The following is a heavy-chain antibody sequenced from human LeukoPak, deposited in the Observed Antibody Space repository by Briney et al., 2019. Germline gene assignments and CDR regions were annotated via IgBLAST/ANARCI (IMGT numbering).Heavy chain of an antibody. V-gene: IGHV3-30-3*01. D-gene: IGHD5-18*01. CDR2: ISYDGSNK. CDR3: ARDWEEGGYSYGYYSF. Sequence: PGGSLRLSCAASGFTFSSYAMHWVRQAPGKGLEWVAVISYDGSNKYYADSVKGRFTISRDNSRNTLYPQMNSLRAEDTALYYCARDWEEGGYSYGYYSFWGQGTLVTVSS. CDR1: GFTFSSYA. J-gene: IGHJ4*02.